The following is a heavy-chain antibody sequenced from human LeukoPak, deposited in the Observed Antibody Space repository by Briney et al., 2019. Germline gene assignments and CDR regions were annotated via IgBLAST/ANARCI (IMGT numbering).Heavy chain of an antibody. CDR1: GFTVSSNY. Sequence: GGSLRLSCAASGFTVSSNYMSWVRQAPGKGLEWVSVIYSGGSTYYADSVKGRFTISRDNSMNTLYLQMNSLRAEDTAVYYCARALGIATAGPYYMDVWGKGTTVTVSS. D-gene: IGHD6-13*01. V-gene: IGHV3-53*01. CDR3: ARALGIATAGPYYMDV. J-gene: IGHJ6*03. CDR2: IYSGGST.